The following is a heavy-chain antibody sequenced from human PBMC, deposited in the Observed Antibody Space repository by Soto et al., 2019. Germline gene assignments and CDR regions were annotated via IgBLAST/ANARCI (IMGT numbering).Heavy chain of an antibody. J-gene: IGHJ4*02. CDR2: IIPIFGTA. Sequence: QVQLVQSGAEVKKPGSSVKVSCKASGGTFSSYAISWVRQAPGQGLEWMGGIIPIFGTANYAQKFQGRVTITADESTSTAYRELSSLRSEDTAVYYCARSGYYYDSSGYGGPFDYWGQGTLVTVSS. D-gene: IGHD3-22*01. CDR3: ARSGYYYDSSGYGGPFDY. V-gene: IGHV1-69*01. CDR1: GGTFSSYA.